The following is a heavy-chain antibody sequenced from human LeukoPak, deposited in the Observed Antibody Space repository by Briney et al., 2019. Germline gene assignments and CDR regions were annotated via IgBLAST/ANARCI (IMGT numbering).Heavy chain of an antibody. V-gene: IGHV2-5*02. CDR3: AHSPEYYYGSGSYCDY. J-gene: IGHJ4*02. Sequence: ESGPTLVKPTQTLTLTCTFSGFSLSTSGVGVGWIRQPPGKALEWLALIYWDDDKRYSPSLKSRLTITKDTSKNQVVLTMTNMDPVDTATYYSAHSPEYYYGSGSYCDYWGQGTLVTVSS. D-gene: IGHD3-10*01. CDR2: IYWDDDK. CDR1: GFSLSTSGVG.